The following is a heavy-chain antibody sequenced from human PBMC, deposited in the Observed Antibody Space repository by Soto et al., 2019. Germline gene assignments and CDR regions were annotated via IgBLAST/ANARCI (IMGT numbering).Heavy chain of an antibody. V-gene: IGHV1-3*01. CDR3: ARAVGYCTNGVCYNYYYYGMDV. CDR2: INAGNGNT. J-gene: IGHJ6*02. Sequence: GASVKVSCKASGYTFTSYAMHWVRQAPGQRLEWMGWINAGNGNTKYSQKFQGRVTITRDTSASTAYMELSSLRSEDTAVYYCARAVGYCTNGVCYNYYYYGMDVWGQGTTVTVSS. CDR1: GYTFTSYA. D-gene: IGHD2-8*01.